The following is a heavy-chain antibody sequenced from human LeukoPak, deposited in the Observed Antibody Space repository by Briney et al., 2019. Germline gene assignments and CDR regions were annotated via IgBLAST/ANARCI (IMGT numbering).Heavy chain of an antibody. D-gene: IGHD5-18*01. CDR3: ARDRIKYSFTERWFDP. V-gene: IGHV3-23*01. CDR2: ISGSGSST. CDR1: GFTFSSYA. J-gene: IGHJ5*02. Sequence: GGSLRLSCAASGFTFSSYAMTWVRQAPGKGLEWVSVISGSGSSTYYADSVKGRFTISRDNSKNTLYLQMNSLRAEDTAVYYCARDRIKYSFTERWFDPWGQGTLVTVSS.